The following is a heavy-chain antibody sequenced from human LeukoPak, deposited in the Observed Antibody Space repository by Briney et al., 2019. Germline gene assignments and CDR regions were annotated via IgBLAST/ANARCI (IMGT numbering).Heavy chain of an antibody. CDR3: ARGGYCSGGSCYADY. J-gene: IGHJ4*02. V-gene: IGHV3-30-3*01. CDR1: GFTFSNYV. Sequence: GGSLRLSCAASGFTFSNYVIHWVRQAPGKGLEWVAVISYDGSNKYYADSVKGRFTISRDNAKNSLYLQMNSLRAEDTAVYYCARGGYCSGGSCYADYWGQGTLVTVSS. CDR2: ISYDGSNK. D-gene: IGHD2-15*01.